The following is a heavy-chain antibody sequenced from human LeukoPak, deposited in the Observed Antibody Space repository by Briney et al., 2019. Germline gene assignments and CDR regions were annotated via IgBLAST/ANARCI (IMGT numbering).Heavy chain of an antibody. Sequence: PSETLSLTCTVSGGSISSYYWSWIRQPPGKGLEWIGYIYCSGSTNYNPSLKSRVTISVDTSKNQFSLKLSSVTAADTAVYYCARGGGELLSYDYWGQGTLVTVSS. V-gene: IGHV4-59*01. J-gene: IGHJ4*02. CDR3: ARGGGELLSYDY. CDR1: GGSISSYY. D-gene: IGHD3-10*01. CDR2: IYCSGST.